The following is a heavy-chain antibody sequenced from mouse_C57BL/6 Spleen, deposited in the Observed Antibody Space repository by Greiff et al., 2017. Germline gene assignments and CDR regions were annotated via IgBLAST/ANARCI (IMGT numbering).Heavy chain of an antibody. CDR1: GFNIKDDY. D-gene: IGHD1-1*01. J-gene: IGHJ2*01. CDR3: TTDTTVPY. Sequence: EVQLQQSGAELVRPGASVTLSCTASGFNIKDDYMHWVKQRPEQGLEWIGWIDPENGDTEYASKFQGKATITADTSSNTAYLQLSSLTSEDTAVYYCTTDTTVPYWGQGTTLTVSS. CDR2: IDPENGDT. V-gene: IGHV14-4*01.